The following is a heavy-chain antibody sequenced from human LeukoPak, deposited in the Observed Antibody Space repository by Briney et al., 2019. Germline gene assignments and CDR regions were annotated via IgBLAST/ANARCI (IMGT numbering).Heavy chain of an antibody. J-gene: IGHJ4*02. Sequence: GASVKVSCKASGGTFSSYAISWVRQAPGQGLEWMGGIIPMFGTANYAQKFQGRVTITADKSTSTAYMELSSLRSEDTAVYYCARDSALAQAVMFDYWGQGTLVTVSS. CDR2: IIPMFGTA. V-gene: IGHV1-69*06. CDR3: ARDSALAQAVMFDY. CDR1: GGTFSSYA. D-gene: IGHD6-19*01.